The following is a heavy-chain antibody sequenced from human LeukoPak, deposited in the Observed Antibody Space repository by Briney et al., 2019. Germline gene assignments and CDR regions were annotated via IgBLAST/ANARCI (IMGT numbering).Heavy chain of an antibody. CDR2: IYYRGST. J-gene: IGHJ5*01. Sequence: SETLSLTCTVSGGSISSYYWSWIRQPPGKGLEWIGYIYYRGSTNYNPSLKSRVTISVDTSKNQFSLKLSSVTAADTAVYYCASLGYFDWLFDCWGQGTLVTVSS. CDR1: GGSISSYY. V-gene: IGHV4-59*01. CDR3: ASLGYFDWLFDC. D-gene: IGHD3-9*01.